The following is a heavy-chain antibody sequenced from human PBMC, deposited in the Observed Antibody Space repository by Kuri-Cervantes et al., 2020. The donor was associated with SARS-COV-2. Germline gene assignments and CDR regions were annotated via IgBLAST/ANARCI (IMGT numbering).Heavy chain of an antibody. CDR3: TSHHYDSNVSPVFDV. CDR2: INPDTGGT. V-gene: IGHV1-2*02. J-gene: IGHJ3*01. D-gene: IGHD3-22*01. CDR1: GYTFTSYG. Sequence: ASVKVSCKASGYTFTSYGISWVRQAPGQGLEWMGWINPDTGGTNCAPKFQGRVTMTRDTSITTAYMELSRLRSDDTAMYYCTSHHYDSNVSPVFDVWGQGTMVTVSS.